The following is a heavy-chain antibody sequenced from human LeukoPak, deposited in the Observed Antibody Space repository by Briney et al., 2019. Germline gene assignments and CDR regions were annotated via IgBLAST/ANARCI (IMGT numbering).Heavy chain of an antibody. Sequence: PSETLSLTCAVYGGSFGGYYWSWIRQPPGKGLEWIGEINHSGSTNYNPSLKSRVTISVDTSKNQFSLKLSSVTAADTAVYYCAGGLQLLLYYYMDVWGKGATVTVSS. V-gene: IGHV4-34*01. CDR2: INHSGST. D-gene: IGHD5-24*01. CDR1: GGSFGGYY. CDR3: AGGLQLLLYYYMDV. J-gene: IGHJ6*03.